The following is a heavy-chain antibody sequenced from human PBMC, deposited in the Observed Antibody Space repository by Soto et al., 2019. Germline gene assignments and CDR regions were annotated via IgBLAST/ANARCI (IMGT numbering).Heavy chain of an antibody. CDR1: GGSFSGYY. CDR2: INHSGST. Sequence: PSETLSLTCAVYGGSFSGYYWSWIRQPPGKGLEWIGEINHSGSTNYNPSLKSRVTISVDTSKNQFSLKLSSVTAADTAVYYCARGERKGGTTGVTYYFDYWGQGTLVTVS. CDR3: ARGERKGGTTGVTYYFDY. J-gene: IGHJ4*02. D-gene: IGHD4-17*01. V-gene: IGHV4-34*01.